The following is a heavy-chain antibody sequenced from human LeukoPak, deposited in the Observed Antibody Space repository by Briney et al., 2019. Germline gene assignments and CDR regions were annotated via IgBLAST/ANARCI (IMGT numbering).Heavy chain of an antibody. CDR1: GGSISSGDYY. CDR2: IYYSGST. J-gene: IGHJ4*02. D-gene: IGHD1-26*01. CDR3: AREESGTSSFDY. V-gene: IGHV4-30-4*01. Sequence: SETLSLTCTVSGGSISSGDYYWSWIRQPPGKGLEWIGYIYYSGSTYYNPSLKSRVTISVDTSKNQFSLKPSSVTAAGTAVYYCAREESGTSSFDYWGQGALVTVSS.